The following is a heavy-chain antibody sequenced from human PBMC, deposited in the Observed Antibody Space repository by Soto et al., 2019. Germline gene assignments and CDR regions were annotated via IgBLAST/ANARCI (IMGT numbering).Heavy chain of an antibody. CDR1: GFTLSDHY. J-gene: IGHJ4*02. V-gene: IGHV3-72*01. CDR3: GRWTSGSPDC. D-gene: IGHD1-26*01. CDR2: TRNKANNYIT. Sequence: PGGSPRLSCAASGFTLSDHYMDWVRQAPGKGLEWLGRTRNKANNYITEYATSVKGRFTISRDDSKNSVYLQLNSLKSEDTAVYYCGRWTSGSPDCWGQGTLVTVSS.